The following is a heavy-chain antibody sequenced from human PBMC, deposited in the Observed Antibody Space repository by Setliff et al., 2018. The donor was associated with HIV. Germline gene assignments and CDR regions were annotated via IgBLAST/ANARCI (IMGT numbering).Heavy chain of an antibody. V-gene: IGHV4-4*08. CDR2: IYTSGST. J-gene: IGHJ4*02. Sequence: SETLSLTCTVSGGSISSYYWSWIRQPPGKGLEWIGYIYTSGSTNYNPSLKSRVTISVDTSKNQFSLKLSSVTAAETAVYYCALTLTGTTGGFDYWGQGTLVTVCS. CDR3: ALTLTGTTGGFDY. D-gene: IGHD1-7*01. CDR1: GGSISSYY.